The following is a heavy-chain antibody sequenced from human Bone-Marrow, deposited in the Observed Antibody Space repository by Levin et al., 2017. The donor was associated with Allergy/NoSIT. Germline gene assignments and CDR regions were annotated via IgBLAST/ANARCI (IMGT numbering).Heavy chain of an antibody. J-gene: IGHJ6*02. Sequence: ETLSLTCAASGFTFSSYWMSWVRQAPGKGLEWVANIKQDGSEKYYVDSVKGRFTISRDNAKNSLYLQMNSLRAEDTAVYYCAREGVYCSGGSCRYNYYYYDGMDVWGQGTTVTVSS. V-gene: IGHV3-7*01. CDR3: AREGVYCSGGSCRYNYYYYDGMDV. CDR2: IKQDGSEK. CDR1: GFTFSSYW. D-gene: IGHD2-15*01.